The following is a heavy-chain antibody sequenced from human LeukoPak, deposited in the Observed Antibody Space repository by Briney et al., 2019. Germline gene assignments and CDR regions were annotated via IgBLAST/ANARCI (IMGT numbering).Heavy chain of an antibody. V-gene: IGHV4-39*01. D-gene: IGHD6-19*01. Sequence: PSETLSLTCTVSGGSVSSSPYYWTWIRQPPGKGLEWIGNIYSSGSTYYNPSLKSRVTISVDTPKNQFSLKLSSVTAADTAVYYCATYSSGWYYFDYWGQGTLVTVSS. J-gene: IGHJ4*02. CDR3: ATYSSGWYYFDY. CDR2: IYSSGST. CDR1: GGSVSSSPYY.